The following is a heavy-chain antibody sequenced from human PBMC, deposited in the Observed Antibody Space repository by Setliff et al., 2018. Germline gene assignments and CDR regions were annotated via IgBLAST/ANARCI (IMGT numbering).Heavy chain of an antibody. CDR2: VYYSGYT. Sequence: TSETLSLTCTVSGGSVSSTSHYWGWIRQPPGKGMEWIGSVYYSGYTYYNPSLQSRVTISVDMSKNQFSMKLTSVTAADTAVYYCARVDFTMIQGVVGHWGQGTLVTVSS. CDR3: ARVDFTMIQGVVGH. J-gene: IGHJ1*01. D-gene: IGHD3-10*01. V-gene: IGHV4-39*07. CDR1: GGSVSSTSHY.